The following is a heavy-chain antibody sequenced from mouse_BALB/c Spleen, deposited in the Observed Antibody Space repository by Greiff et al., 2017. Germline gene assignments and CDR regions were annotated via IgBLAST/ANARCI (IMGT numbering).Heavy chain of an antibody. V-gene: IGHV5-4*02. J-gene: IGHJ4*01. Sequence: EVKLVESGGGLVKPGGSLKLSCAASGFTFSDYYMYWVRQTPEKRLEWVATISDGGSYTYYPDSVKGRFTISRDNAKNNLYLQMSSLKSEDTAMYCCASLLLRYPYAMDYWGQGTSVTVSS. D-gene: IGHD1-1*01. CDR2: ISDGGSYT. CDR1: GFTFSDYY. CDR3: ASLLLRYPYAMDY.